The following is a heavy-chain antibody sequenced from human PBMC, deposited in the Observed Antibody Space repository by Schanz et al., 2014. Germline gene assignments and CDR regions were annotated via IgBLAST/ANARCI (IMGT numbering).Heavy chain of an antibody. CDR3: ARDPGGTKTHGL. CDR1: GFTFSNYA. CDR2: ISGSGGST. V-gene: IGHV3-23*01. Sequence: EVQLLESGGGLVQPGGSLRLSCAASGFTFSNYAMSWVRQAPGKGLEWVSAISGSGGSTYYADSVKGRFIISRDNSKNTVYLQMNSLRAEDTAVYYCARDPGGTKTHGLWGQGTLVTVSS. D-gene: IGHD2-15*01. J-gene: IGHJ4*02.